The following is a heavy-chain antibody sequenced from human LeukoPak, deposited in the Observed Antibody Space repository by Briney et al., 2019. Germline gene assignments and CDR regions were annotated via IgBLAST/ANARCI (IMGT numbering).Heavy chain of an antibody. CDR3: ARGPRYYDILTGYVVGYFQH. J-gene: IGHJ1*01. D-gene: IGHD3-9*01. V-gene: IGHV4-34*01. CDR2: INHSGST. CDR1: GGSFSGYY. Sequence: PSETLSLTCAVYGGSFSGYYWSWIRQPPGKGLEWIGEINHSGSTNYNPSLKSRVTISVDTSMNQFSLKLSSVTAADTAVYYCARGPRYYDILTGYVVGYFQHWGQGTLVTVSS.